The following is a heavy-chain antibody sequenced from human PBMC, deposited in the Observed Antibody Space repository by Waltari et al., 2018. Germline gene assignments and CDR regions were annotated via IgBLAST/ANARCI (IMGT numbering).Heavy chain of an antibody. V-gene: IGHV4-39*07. CDR1: GGSVSHNTYY. CDR3: ARDIVIMENWFDP. Sequence: QLQESGPGLVKPSETLSLTCTVSGGSVSHNTYYWGWIRQPPGKGLEWIGSIYYSGSTYYTPSLGSRVTITVDTSKNQFSLKLTSVTAADTAVYYCARDIVIMENWFDPWGQGTLVTVSS. CDR2: IYYSGST. D-gene: IGHD1-26*01. J-gene: IGHJ5*02.